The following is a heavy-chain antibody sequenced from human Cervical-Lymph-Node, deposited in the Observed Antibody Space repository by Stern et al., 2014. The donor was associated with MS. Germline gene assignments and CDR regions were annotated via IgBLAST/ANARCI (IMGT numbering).Heavy chain of an antibody. D-gene: IGHD6-19*01. CDR3: ASAGGWYEPDY. CDR2: ISAGGDT. V-gene: IGHV1-3*01. J-gene: IGHJ4*02. Sequence: QVQLVQSGAEVKKPGASVKVSCKTSGDSFTTYAMHWVRQAPGQRLEWLGWISAGGDTKYSQNFQDRVTITRDTSASTAYMEVSSLKSEDTAIYYCASAGGWYEPDYWGQGTLVTVSS. CDR1: GDSFTTYA.